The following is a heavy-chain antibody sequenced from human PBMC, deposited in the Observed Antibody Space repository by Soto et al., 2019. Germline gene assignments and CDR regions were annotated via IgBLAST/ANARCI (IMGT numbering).Heavy chain of an antibody. CDR1: GFTFSSYE. Sequence: PGGSLRLSCAASGFTFSSYEMNWVRQAPGKGLEWVSYISSSGSTIYYADSVKGRFTISRDNAKNSLYLQMNSLRAEDTAVYYCARDGITGTTPISRGGMDVWGQGTTVTVSS. CDR2: ISSSGSTI. V-gene: IGHV3-48*03. J-gene: IGHJ6*02. CDR3: ARDGITGTTPISRGGMDV. D-gene: IGHD1-7*01.